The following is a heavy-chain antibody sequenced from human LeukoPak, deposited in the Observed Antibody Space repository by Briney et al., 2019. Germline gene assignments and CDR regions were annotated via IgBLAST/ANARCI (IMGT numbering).Heavy chain of an antibody. V-gene: IGHV4-4*07. CDR2: IYTSGST. J-gene: IGHJ4*02. D-gene: IGHD3-3*01. Sequence: SETLSLTCTVSGGSISSYYWSWIRQPAGKGLEWIGRIYTSGSTNYNPSLKSRVTMSVDTSKNQFSLKLSSVTAADTAVYYCARETAGGITIFGVAFDYWGQGTLVTVSS. CDR1: GGSISSYY. CDR3: ARETAGGITIFGVAFDY.